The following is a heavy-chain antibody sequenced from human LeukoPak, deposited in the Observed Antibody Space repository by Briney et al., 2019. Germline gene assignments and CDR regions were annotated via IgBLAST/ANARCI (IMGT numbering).Heavy chain of an antibody. J-gene: IGHJ4*02. CDR1: GFTFSSYG. CDR2: IWNDGSHK. CDR3: ARGPKTAMEIDY. V-gene: IGHV3-33*01. Sequence: GGSLRLSCAASGFTFSSYGMHWVRQAPGRGLEWVAVIWNDGSHKYYADSVKGRFTISRDNSKNTLYLQMNSLRAEDTAVYYCARGPKTAMEIDYWGQGTLVTVSS. D-gene: IGHD5-18*01.